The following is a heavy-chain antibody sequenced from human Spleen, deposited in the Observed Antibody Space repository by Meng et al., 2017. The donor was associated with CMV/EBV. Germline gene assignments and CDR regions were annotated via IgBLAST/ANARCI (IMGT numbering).Heavy chain of an antibody. Sequence: SGYRFPTHFFHLVRPAPGPGLEWSGIVHPSTTTPTFAPGLPGRVAMTRDTSTSTVYMDLSSLRSDDTAVYYCARDLTYGTGDYLDYWGQGTLVTVSS. J-gene: IGHJ4*02. V-gene: IGHV1-46*03. CDR3: ARDLTYGTGDYLDY. CDR1: GYRFPTHF. CDR2: VHPSTTTP. D-gene: IGHD3-16*01.